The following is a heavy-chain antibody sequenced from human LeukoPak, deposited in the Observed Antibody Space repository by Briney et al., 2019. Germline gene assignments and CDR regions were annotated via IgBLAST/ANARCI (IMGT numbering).Heavy chain of an antibody. CDR1: GYTFTSYG. D-gene: IGHD3-10*01. CDR2: ISAYNGNT. Sequence: ASVKVSCKASGYTFTSYGISWVRQAPGQGLEWMGWISAYNGNTNYAQKLQGRVTMTTDTSTSTAYMELSSLRSEDTAVYYCATDLWFGELSDYYGMDVWGQGTTVTVSS. J-gene: IGHJ6*02. V-gene: IGHV1-18*01. CDR3: ATDLWFGELSDYYGMDV.